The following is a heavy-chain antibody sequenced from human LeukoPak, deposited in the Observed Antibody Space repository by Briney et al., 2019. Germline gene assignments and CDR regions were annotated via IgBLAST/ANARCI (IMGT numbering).Heavy chain of an antibody. Sequence: PGRSLRLSCAASGFTFSSYAMHWVRQAPGKGLEWVAVISYDGSNKYYADSVKGRFTISRDNSKNTLYLQMNSLRAEDTAVYYCARDRHIAAAGYYFDYWGQGTLVTVSS. J-gene: IGHJ4*02. V-gene: IGHV3-30-3*01. CDR1: GFTFSSYA. D-gene: IGHD6-25*01. CDR2: ISYDGSNK. CDR3: ARDRHIAAAGYYFDY.